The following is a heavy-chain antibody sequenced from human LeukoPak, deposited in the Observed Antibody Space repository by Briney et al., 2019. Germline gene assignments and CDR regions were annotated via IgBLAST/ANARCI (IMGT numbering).Heavy chain of an antibody. D-gene: IGHD2-2*02. CDR1: GGTFSSYT. V-gene: IGHV1-69*02. CDR3: ARLAVVVSAAIWESGWFDP. Sequence: SVKISCKAAGGTFSSYTNSWVRHDPGQGLEWRGRIIPILGVANYYQKFQGRVTITADKSTSTAAMEMSSLRTEDPAVDYWARLAVVVSAAIWESGWFDPWGQGTLVTVSS. J-gene: IGHJ5*02. CDR2: IIPILGVA.